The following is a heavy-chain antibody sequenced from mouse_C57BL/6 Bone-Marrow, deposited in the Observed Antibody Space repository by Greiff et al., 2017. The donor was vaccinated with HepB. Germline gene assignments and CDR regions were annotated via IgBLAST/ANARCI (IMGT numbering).Heavy chain of an antibody. CDR3: SRQQDLAPLYYYAMDY. CDR1: GFTFSDYG. J-gene: IGHJ4*01. Sequence: EVQVVESGGGLVQPGGSLKLSCAASGFTFSDYGMAWVRQAPRKGPEWVEFISNLAYSIYYADTVTGRYTISRENAKNTLYLEMSSLRSEDTAMYYCSRQQDLAPLYYYAMDYWGQGTSVTVSS. V-gene: IGHV5-15*01. D-gene: IGHD2-3*01. CDR2: ISNLAYSI.